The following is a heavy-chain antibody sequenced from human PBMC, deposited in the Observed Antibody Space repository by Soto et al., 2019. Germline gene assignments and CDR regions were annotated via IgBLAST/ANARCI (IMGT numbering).Heavy chain of an antibody. J-gene: IGHJ4*02. CDR1: GGSISSGGYY. CDR3: AREALTGLGFLRPLVPDKRPYFDY. V-gene: IGHV4-31*03. CDR2: IYYSGTT. D-gene: IGHD2-15*01. Sequence: SETLSLTCTVSGGSISSGGYYWSWIRQHPGKGLEWIGYIYYSGTTYYNPSLKSRVTISVDTSKNQFSLKLSSVTAADTAVYYCAREALTGLGFLRPLVPDKRPYFDYWGQGTLVTVSS.